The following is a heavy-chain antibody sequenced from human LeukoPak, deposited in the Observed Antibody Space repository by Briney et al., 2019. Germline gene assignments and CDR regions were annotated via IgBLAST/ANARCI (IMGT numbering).Heavy chain of an antibody. J-gene: IGHJ4*02. CDR1: GFTFSSHP. Sequence: PGGSLRLSCAASGFTFSSHPMHWVRQAPGKGLEWVAVMSHDGSNIYYADSVKGRFTISRDNAKNSLYLQMNSLRAEDTAVYYCARDKPPTSITMVRGVGVDYWGQGTLVTVSS. CDR3: ARDKPPTSITMVRGVGVDY. D-gene: IGHD3-10*01. CDR2: MSHDGSNI. V-gene: IGHV3-30-3*01.